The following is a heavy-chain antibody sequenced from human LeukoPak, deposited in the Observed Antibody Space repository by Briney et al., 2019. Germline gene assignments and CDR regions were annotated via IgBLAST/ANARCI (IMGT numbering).Heavy chain of an antibody. CDR2: ISYDGSNK. J-gene: IGHJ4*02. Sequence: PGGSLRLSCAASGFTFSSYAMHWVRQAPGKGLEWVAVISYDGSNKYYADSVKGRLTISRDNDENSLYLQMNSLRAEDTAVYYCAKDRIHRIAAAGPTSDYWGQGTLVTVSS. CDR1: GFTFSSYA. V-gene: IGHV3-30-3*01. D-gene: IGHD6-13*01. CDR3: AKDRIHRIAAAGPTSDY.